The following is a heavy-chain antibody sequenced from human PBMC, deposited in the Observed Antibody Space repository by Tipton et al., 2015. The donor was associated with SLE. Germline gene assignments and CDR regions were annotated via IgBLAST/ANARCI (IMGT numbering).Heavy chain of an antibody. J-gene: IGHJ3*02. CDR2: IHYSGTT. CDR3: ARTLGAIAHTVYDAFDI. Sequence: TLSLTCTVSGGSITNHYWNWIRQPPGKGLELIGYIHYSGTTHDNPSLKSRVTMSVDMSKNQFSLRLTSVTAADTAVYYCARTLGAIAHTVYDAFDIWGQGKMVTVSS. CDR1: GGSITNHY. V-gene: IGHV4-59*11. D-gene: IGHD1-26*01.